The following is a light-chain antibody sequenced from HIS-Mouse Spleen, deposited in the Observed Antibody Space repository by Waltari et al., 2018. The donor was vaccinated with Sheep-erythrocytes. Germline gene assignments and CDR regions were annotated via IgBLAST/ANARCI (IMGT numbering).Light chain of an antibody. CDR1: SSDVGSYNL. CDR3: CSYAGSSTPWV. V-gene: IGLV2-23*01. J-gene: IGLJ3*02. CDR2: EGS. Sequence: QSALTQPASVSGSPGQSITISCTGTSSDVGSYNLVSWYQQHPGKAPKLMSYEGSKRASGVSTRVSGSKSGNTASLTSSGLQAEDEADYYCCSYAGSSTPWVFGGGTKLTVL.